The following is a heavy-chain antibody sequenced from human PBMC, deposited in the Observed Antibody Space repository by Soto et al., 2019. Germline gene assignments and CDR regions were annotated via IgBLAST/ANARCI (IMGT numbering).Heavy chain of an antibody. D-gene: IGHD3-10*01. V-gene: IGHV3-11*01. Sequence: GGSLRLSCTASEFTFSDYYMSWIRQAPGKGLEWVSYISSSGSTIYYADSVQGRFTVSRDNAKNSLYLQMNSLRAEDTAVYYCARNRGRGYGMDVWGQGTTVTVSS. CDR3: ARNRGRGYGMDV. CDR2: ISSSGSTI. CDR1: EFTFSDYY. J-gene: IGHJ6*02.